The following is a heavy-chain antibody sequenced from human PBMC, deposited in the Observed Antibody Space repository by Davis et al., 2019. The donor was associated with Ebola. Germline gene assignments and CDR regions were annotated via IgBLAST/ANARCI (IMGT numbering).Heavy chain of an antibody. Sequence: ASVKVSCKASGYTFTGYYMHWVRQAPGQGLEWMGWINPNSGGTNYAQKFQGRVTMTRDTSISTAYMELSRLRSDDTAVYYCARGYGGKNAEYFQHWGQGTLVTVSS. D-gene: IGHD4-23*01. J-gene: IGHJ1*01. CDR1: GYTFTGYY. V-gene: IGHV1-2*02. CDR2: INPNSGGT. CDR3: ARGYGGKNAEYFQH.